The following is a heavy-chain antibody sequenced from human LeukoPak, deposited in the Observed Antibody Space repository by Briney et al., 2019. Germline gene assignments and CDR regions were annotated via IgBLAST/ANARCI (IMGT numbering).Heavy chain of an antibody. D-gene: IGHD3-10*01. CDR1: GLTFSSYG. V-gene: IGHV3-33*01. CDR2: IWYDGSNK. Sequence: AGGSLRLSCAAYGLTFSSYGTHWVRQAPGKGLEWVAIIWYDGSNKYYADSVKGRFTISRDNSKNTLYLQMNSLRAEDTAVYYCARDYGSGMDCWGQGTLVTVSS. J-gene: IGHJ4*02. CDR3: ARDYGSGMDC.